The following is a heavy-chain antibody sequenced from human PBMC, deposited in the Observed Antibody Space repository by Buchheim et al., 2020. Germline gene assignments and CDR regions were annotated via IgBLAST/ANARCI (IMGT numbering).Heavy chain of an antibody. CDR1: GGSISNYF. D-gene: IGHD5-12*01. J-gene: IGHJ4*02. CDR2: IYASGAT. CDR3: ARGNVIMAACDL. V-gene: IGHV4-4*07. Sequence: QVQLQESGPGLVKSSETLSLTCTVSGGSISNYFWTWFRQPAGKGLEWIGRIYASGATSYNPSLKSRVTMSVDTSKDQFSLKLKSVTAADTAVYFCARGNVIMAACDLWGLGTL.